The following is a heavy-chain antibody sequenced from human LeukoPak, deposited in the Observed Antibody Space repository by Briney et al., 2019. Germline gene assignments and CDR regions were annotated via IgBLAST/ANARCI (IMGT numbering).Heavy chain of an antibody. CDR1: GFTFDDYG. V-gene: IGHV3-15*01. J-gene: IGHJ4*02. CDR3: TTDFGFNRGEIIDY. CDR2: IKSKTDGGTT. D-gene: IGHD3-16*01. Sequence: PGGSLRLSCAASGFTFDDYGMSWVRQAPGKGLEWVGRIKSKTDGGTTDYAAPVKGRFTISRDDSKNTLYLQMNSLKTEDTAVYYCTTDFGFNRGEIIDYWGQGTLVTVSS.